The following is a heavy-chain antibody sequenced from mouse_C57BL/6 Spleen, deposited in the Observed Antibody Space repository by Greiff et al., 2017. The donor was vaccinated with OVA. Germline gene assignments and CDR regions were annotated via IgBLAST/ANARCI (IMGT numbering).Heavy chain of an antibody. CDR1: GYTFTDYN. CDR3: ARSGDYDWFAY. CDR2: INPNNGGT. Sequence: SGPELVKPGASVKIPCKASGYTFTDYNMDWVKQSHGKSLEWIGDINPNNGGTIYNQKFKGKATLTVDKSSSTAYMELRSLTSEDTAVYYCARSGDYDWFAYWGQGTLVTVSA. V-gene: IGHV1-18*01. J-gene: IGHJ3*01. D-gene: IGHD2-4*01.